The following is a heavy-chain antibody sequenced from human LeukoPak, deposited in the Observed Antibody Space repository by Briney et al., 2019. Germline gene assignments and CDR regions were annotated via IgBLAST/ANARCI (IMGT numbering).Heavy chain of an antibody. J-gene: IGHJ4*02. CDR1: GFTFSSYG. CDR3: AKDRPYRVAVPFDY. CDR2: IRYDGSNK. D-gene: IGHD2-2*02. Sequence: GGSLRLSCAASGFTFSSYGMHWVRQAPGKGLEWVAFIRYDGSNKYYADSVKGRFTISRDNSKNTLYLQMSSLRAEDTAVYYCAKDRPYRVAVPFDYWGQGTLVTVSS. V-gene: IGHV3-30*02.